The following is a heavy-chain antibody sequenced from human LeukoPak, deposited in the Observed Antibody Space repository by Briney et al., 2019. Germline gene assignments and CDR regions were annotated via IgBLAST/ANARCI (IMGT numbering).Heavy chain of an antibody. D-gene: IGHD3-16*01. CDR3: ARVLVPAGGGVVDY. CDR1: GYTFTDYY. J-gene: IGHJ4*02. CDR2: INSNSGGT. V-gene: IGHV1-2*02. Sequence: ASVKVSCKASGYTFTDYYMHWVRQAPGQGLEWIGWINSNSGGTNYAQKFQGRVTMTRDTSISTAYMELSSLRSDDTAVYYCARVLVPAGGGVVDYWGQGTLVTVSP.